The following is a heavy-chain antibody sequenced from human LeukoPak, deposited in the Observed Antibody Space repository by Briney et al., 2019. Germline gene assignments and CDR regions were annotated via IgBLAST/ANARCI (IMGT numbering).Heavy chain of an antibody. D-gene: IGHD2-2*01. J-gene: IGHJ3*02. CDR3: ARARYANAWYAFDI. CDR2: IYYSGST. CDR1: GGSISSSSYY. V-gene: IGHV4-39*01. Sequence: SETLSLTCTVSGGSISSSSYYWGWIRQPPGKGLEWIGSIYYSGSTYYNPSLKRRVTISVDTSKNQFSLKLSSVTAADTAVYYCARARYANAWYAFDIWGHGTMVTVSS.